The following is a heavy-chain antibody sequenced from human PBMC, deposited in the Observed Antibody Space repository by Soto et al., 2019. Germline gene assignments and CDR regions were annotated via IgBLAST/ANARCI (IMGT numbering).Heavy chain of an antibody. Sequence: GGSLRLSCAASGFTFSSYGMHWVRQAPGKGLEWVAVISYDGSNKYYADSVKGRFTISRDNSKNTLYLQMNSLRAEDTAVYYCAKDGEYMVRGVIIWGQGTLVTVSS. D-gene: IGHD3-10*01. CDR3: AKDGEYMVRGVII. CDR2: ISYDGSNK. V-gene: IGHV3-30*18. J-gene: IGHJ4*02. CDR1: GFTFSSYG.